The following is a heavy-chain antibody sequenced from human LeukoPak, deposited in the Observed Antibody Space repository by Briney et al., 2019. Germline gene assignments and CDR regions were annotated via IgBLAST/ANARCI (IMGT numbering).Heavy chain of an antibody. Sequence: NRGESLKISCKVSGYSFTSYYIGWVRQMPGKGLEWMGIIYPGYSGPTYSPSFQGQVTISVDKSINPAYLQWSSLQASDTAMYYCGMSGDRVPLQDDVIDVWGQGTMVTVST. CDR3: GMSGDRVPLQDDVIDV. J-gene: IGHJ3*01. CDR2: IYPGYSGP. D-gene: IGHD1-26*01. V-gene: IGHV5-51*01. CDR1: GYSFTSYY.